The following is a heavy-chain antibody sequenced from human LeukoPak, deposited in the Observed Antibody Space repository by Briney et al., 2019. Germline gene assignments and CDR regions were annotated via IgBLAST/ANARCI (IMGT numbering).Heavy chain of an antibody. CDR3: ARDRVTTGNYYYYYGMDV. J-gene: IGHJ6*02. D-gene: IGHD4-17*01. Sequence: GASVKVSCKASGYTFTGYYMHWVRRAPGQGLEWMGRINPNSGGTNYAQKFQGRVTMTRDTSISTAYMELSRLRSDDTAVYYCARDRVTTGNYYYYYGMDVWGQGTTVTVSS. V-gene: IGHV1-2*06. CDR2: INPNSGGT. CDR1: GYTFTGYY.